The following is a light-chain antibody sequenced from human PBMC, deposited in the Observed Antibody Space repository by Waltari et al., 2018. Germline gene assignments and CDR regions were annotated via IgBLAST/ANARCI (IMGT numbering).Light chain of an antibody. CDR1: ALPQQF. Sequence: SYELTQPPSVSVSPGQTARITSSGDALPQQFAYWYQQMPGQAPVLVMYKDTERPSGIPERFSGSSSGTTVTLTISGAQAEDEADYHCQSADSSGTYDVFGTGTKVTVL. V-gene: IGLV3-25*03. J-gene: IGLJ1*01. CDR2: KDT. CDR3: QSADSSGTYDV.